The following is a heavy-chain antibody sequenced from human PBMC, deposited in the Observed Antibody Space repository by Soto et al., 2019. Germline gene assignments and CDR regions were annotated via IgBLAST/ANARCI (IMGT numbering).Heavy chain of an antibody. J-gene: IGHJ4*02. Sequence: PGGSLRLSCAASGFTFSSYGMHWVRQAPGKGLEWVAVIWYDGSNKYYADSVKGRFTISRGNSKNTLYLQMNSLRAEDTAVYYCARGAPYSSSYLIDYWGQGTLVTVSS. V-gene: IGHV3-33*01. CDR1: GFTFSSYG. D-gene: IGHD6-6*01. CDR2: IWYDGSNK. CDR3: ARGAPYSSSYLIDY.